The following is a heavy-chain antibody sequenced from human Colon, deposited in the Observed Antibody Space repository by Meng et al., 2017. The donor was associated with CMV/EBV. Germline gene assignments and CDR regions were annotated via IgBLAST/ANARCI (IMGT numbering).Heavy chain of an antibody. CDR2: IKQDGSQK. J-gene: IGHJ6*02. Sequence: GGSLRLSCAASGFTFSGYWMNWVRQAPGKGLEWVASIKQDGSQKYSVDLVKGRFTISRDNAKNSLYLQMNSLRADDTAVYYCARDRRTYYDILTGHYTADYYGMDVWDQGTSVTVSS. CDR3: ARDRRTYYDILTGHYTADYYGMDV. V-gene: IGHV3-7*01. CDR1: GFTFSGYW. D-gene: IGHD3-9*01.